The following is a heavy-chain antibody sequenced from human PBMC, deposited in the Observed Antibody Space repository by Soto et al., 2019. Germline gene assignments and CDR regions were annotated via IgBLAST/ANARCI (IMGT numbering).Heavy chain of an antibody. CDR2: IYPGDSDT. J-gene: IGHJ4*02. CDR3: ARLVVGVSGTLGYFYY. V-gene: IGHV5-51*01. Sequence: KCSGCVFTWLLIGWVRQIPGTGLEWMGIIYPGDSDTRYRPSFQGQVTSSADKSIRTAYVQWSSLKAWDIAMYYCARLVVGVSGTLGYFYYWRKGTLVNVS. CDR1: GCVFTWLL. D-gene: IGHD3-10*01.